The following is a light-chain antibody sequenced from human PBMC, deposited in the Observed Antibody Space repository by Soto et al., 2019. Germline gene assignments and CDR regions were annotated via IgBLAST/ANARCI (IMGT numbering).Light chain of an antibody. CDR3: QPSYTAPVM. CDR1: QSIFRG. CDR2: AAS. J-gene: IGKJ4*02. V-gene: IGKV1-39*01. Sequence: DIQMTQAPPSLYASVGDRVTITCRASQSIFRGFNWYQQKQGKAPKLLIYAASDLQSGVPSRFSRSEDATDSILTISSRQPEDCATYYWQPSYTAPVMFGGGPKVGIK.